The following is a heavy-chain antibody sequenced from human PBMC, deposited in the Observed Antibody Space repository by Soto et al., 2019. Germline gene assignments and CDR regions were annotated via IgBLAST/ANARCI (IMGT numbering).Heavy chain of an antibody. CDR1: GFTFSGSA. CDR3: TRRVVATPDYHYYGMDV. V-gene: IGHV3-73*01. Sequence: GGSLRLSCAASGFTFSGSAMHWVRQASGKGLEWVGRIRSKANSYATAYAASVKGRFTISRDDSKNTAYLQMNSLKTEDTAVYYCTRRVVATPDYHYYGMDVWGQGTTVTVSS. D-gene: IGHD5-12*01. CDR2: IRSKANSYAT. J-gene: IGHJ6*02.